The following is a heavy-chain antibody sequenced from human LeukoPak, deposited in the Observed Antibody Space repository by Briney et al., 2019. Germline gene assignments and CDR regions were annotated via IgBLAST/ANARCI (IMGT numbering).Heavy chain of an antibody. CDR2: ISGSGGST. Sequence: GGSPRLSCAASGFTFSSYAMSWVRQAPGKGLEWVSAISGSGGSTYYADSVKGRFTISRDNAKNSLYLQMNSLRAEDTAVYYCARAHDSSGYLDYWGQGTLVTVSS. V-gene: IGHV3-23*01. CDR1: GFTFSSYA. CDR3: ARAHDSSGYLDY. D-gene: IGHD3-22*01. J-gene: IGHJ4*02.